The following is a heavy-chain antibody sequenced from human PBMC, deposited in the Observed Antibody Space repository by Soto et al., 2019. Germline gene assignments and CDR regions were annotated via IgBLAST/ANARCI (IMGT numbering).Heavy chain of an antibody. V-gene: IGHV2-5*02. D-gene: IGHD6-19*01. CDR3: AHRHSSGWPFDY. CDR2: IYWDDDK. Sequence: QITLKESGPPLVKPTQTLTLTCTFSGFSLSTSGVGVGWIRQPPGKALEWLALIYWDDDKRYSPSLKSRLTITKDTSKNQVVLTMTNMDPVDTATYYCAHRHSSGWPFDYWGQGTLVTVSS. J-gene: IGHJ4*02. CDR1: GFSLSTSGVG.